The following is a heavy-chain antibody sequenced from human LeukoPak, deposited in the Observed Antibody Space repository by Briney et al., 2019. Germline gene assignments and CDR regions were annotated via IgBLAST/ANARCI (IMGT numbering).Heavy chain of an antibody. J-gene: IGHJ6*02. D-gene: IGHD3-10*01. Sequence: SETLSLTCTVCGGSISSYSWSWIRQPPGKGLEWIGYIYYSGSTNYNPSLKSRVTISVDTSKNQFSLKLSSVTAADTAVYYCARDGAYYYYGMDVWGQGTAVTVSS. CDR2: IYYSGST. CDR3: ARDGAYYYYGMDV. V-gene: IGHV4-59*01. CDR1: GGSISSYS.